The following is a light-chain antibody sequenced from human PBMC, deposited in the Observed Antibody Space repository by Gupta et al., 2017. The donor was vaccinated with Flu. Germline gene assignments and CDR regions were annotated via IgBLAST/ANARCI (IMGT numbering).Light chain of an antibody. Sequence: EERATLSWRASQSIGSSLAWYQQTPGQAPRLLISGASTRASGIPARFSGSGFGTDFTLTISSLRSEDFAVYYCQQYNYWPRTFGQGTKVEI. CDR2: GAS. CDR3: QQYNYWPRT. J-gene: IGKJ1*01. CDR1: QSIGSS. V-gene: IGKV3-15*01.